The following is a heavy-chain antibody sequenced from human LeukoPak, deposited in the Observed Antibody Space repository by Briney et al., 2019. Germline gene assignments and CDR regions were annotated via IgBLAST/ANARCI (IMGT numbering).Heavy chain of an antibody. CDR2: IRYDGSNK. Sequence: PGGSLRLSCAASGFTFSSYGMHWVRQAPGKGLEWVAFIRYDGSNKYYADSVKGRFTISRDNSKNTLYLQMNSLRAEDTAVYYCAKVRTSIYSSSWYVLDYWGQGTLVTVSS. J-gene: IGHJ4*02. V-gene: IGHV3-30*02. CDR3: AKVRTSIYSSSWYVLDY. D-gene: IGHD6-13*01. CDR1: GFTFSSYG.